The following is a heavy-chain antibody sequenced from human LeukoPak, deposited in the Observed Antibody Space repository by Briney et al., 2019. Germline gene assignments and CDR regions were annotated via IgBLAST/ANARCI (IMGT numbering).Heavy chain of an antibody. Sequence: PSETLSLTCAVSSYPISSGYYWGWIRQPPGKGLEWIGSIDHTGRTDYNPSLKSRVTISVDTSKNQLSLKLRSVTATDTAVYYCARRGRGAHGFDFWGQGTLVTVSS. CDR1: SYPISSGYY. CDR2: IDHTGRT. J-gene: IGHJ4*02. D-gene: IGHD1-26*01. CDR3: ARRGRGAHGFDF. V-gene: IGHV4-38-2*01.